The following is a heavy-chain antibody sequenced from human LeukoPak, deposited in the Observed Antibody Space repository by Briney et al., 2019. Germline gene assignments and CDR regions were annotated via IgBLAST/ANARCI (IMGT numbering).Heavy chain of an antibody. V-gene: IGHV3-21*01. D-gene: IGHD6-19*01. CDR2: LSSTRTYI. CDR3: ARDPSGDHYFDY. Sequence: PVGSLRLSCAASGFTFSAYSMNWVRQAPGKGLEWVSTLSSTRTYIYYADSVKGRFTISRDNAKNSLYLQMNSLRAEDTAVYYCARDPSGDHYFDYWGQGTLLTVFS. CDR1: GFTFSAYS. J-gene: IGHJ4*02.